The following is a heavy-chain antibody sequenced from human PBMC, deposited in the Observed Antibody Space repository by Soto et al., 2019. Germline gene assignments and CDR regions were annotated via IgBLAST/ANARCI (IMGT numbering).Heavy chain of an antibody. CDR2: IDPSDSYT. Sequence: HGESLKISCKGSGYSFTSYWISWVRQMPGKGLEWMGRIDPSDSYTNYSPSFQGHVTISADKSISTAYLQWSSLKASDTAMYYCASLRFLEWPDAFDIWGQGTMVTVSS. CDR1: GYSFTSYW. D-gene: IGHD3-3*01. V-gene: IGHV5-10-1*01. CDR3: ASLRFLEWPDAFDI. J-gene: IGHJ3*02.